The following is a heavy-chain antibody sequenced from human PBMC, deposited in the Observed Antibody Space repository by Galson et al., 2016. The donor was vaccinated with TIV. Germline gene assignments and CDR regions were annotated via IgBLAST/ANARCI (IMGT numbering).Heavy chain of an antibody. CDR2: ISYGGNNK. Sequence: SLRLSCAASGFIFSDYAIHWVRQAPGKGLEWVALISYGGNNKFYGDSVKGRFTISRDNSKSTVSLQMNSLRAEDTAVYYCAKDAGYSYGYDYGMDVWGQGTTVTVSS. J-gene: IGHJ6*02. CDR3: AKDAGYSYGYDYGMDV. V-gene: IGHV3-30*18. CDR1: GFIFSDYA. D-gene: IGHD5-18*01.